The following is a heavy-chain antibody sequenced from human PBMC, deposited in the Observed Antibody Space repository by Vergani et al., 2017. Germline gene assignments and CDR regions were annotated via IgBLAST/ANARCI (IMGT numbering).Heavy chain of an antibody. CDR2: INPSGGST. CDR1: GGTFTSYY. CDR3: ARAEHPTYYYDSSGYYLDAFDI. J-gene: IGHJ3*02. Sequence: QVQLVQSGAEVKKPGSSVKVSCKASGGTFTSYYMHWVRQAPGQGLEWMGIINPSGGSTSYAQKFQGRVTMTRDTSTSTVYMELSSLRSEDTAVYYCARAEHPTYYYDSSGYYLDAFDIWGQGTMVTVSS. D-gene: IGHD3-22*01. V-gene: IGHV1-46*03.